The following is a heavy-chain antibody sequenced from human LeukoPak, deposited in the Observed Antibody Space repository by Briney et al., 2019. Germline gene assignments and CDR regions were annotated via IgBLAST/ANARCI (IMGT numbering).Heavy chain of an antibody. D-gene: IGHD1/OR15-1a*01. V-gene: IGHV3-73*01. Sequence: PGGSLRLSCAASGFTFSSHAMSWVRQASGKGLEWIGRIRSKTNTYATVYAASVKGRFTISREDSKNTAYLQINSLITEDTAVYYCCRLDEARTVFDLWGRGTVVTVSS. CDR2: IRSKTNTYAT. CDR3: CRLDEARTVFDL. CDR1: GFTFSSHA. J-gene: IGHJ2*01.